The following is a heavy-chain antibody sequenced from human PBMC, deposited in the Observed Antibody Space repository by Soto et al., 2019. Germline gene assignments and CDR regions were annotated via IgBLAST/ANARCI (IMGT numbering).Heavy chain of an antibody. V-gene: IGHV4-31*03. CDR2: IYYSGST. J-gene: IGHJ4*02. CDR3: ARTIFGGHGSGMPLPDY. CDR1: GGSISSGGYY. D-gene: IGHD3-10*01. Sequence: QVQLQESGPGLVKPSRTLSLTCTVSGGSISSGGYYWSWIRQHPGKGLEWIGYIYYSGSTYYNPSLKSRVTISVDTSKNQFSLKLSSVTAADTAVYYCARTIFGGHGSGMPLPDYWGQGTLVTVSP.